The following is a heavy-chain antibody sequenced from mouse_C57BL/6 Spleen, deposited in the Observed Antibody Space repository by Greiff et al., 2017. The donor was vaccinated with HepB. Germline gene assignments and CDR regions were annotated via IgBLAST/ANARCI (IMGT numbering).Heavy chain of an antibody. J-gene: IGHJ2*01. Sequence: VQLQQSGAELVMPGASVKLSCKASGYTFTSYWMHWVKQRPGQGLEWIGEIDPSDSYTNYNQKFKGKSTLTVDKSSSTAYMQLSSLTSEDSAVYYCARTYYYGISPLYFDYWGQGTTLTVSS. CDR3: ARTYYYGISPLYFDY. CDR1: GYTFTSYW. CDR2: IDPSDSYT. V-gene: IGHV1-69*01. D-gene: IGHD1-1*01.